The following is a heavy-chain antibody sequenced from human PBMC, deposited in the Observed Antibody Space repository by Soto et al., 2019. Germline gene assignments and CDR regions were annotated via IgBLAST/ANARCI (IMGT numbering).Heavy chain of an antibody. CDR2: LNPNGGFT. J-gene: IGHJ6*02. Sequence: ASLKVSCKASGYTFTTYYMQWVRQAPGQGLEWMGILNPNGGFTNYAQKFQGRVTITADKSTSTAYMELSSLRSEDTAVYYCARVAYYYDSSGYYGGSSDYYYGMDVWGQGTTVTVSS. D-gene: IGHD3-22*01. V-gene: IGHV1-46*01. CDR1: GYTFTTYY. CDR3: ARVAYYYDSSGYYGGSSDYYYGMDV.